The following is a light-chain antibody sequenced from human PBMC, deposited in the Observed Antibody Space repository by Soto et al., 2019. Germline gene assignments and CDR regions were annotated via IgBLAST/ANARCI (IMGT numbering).Light chain of an antibody. CDR3: QTWGTGSAIVV. V-gene: IGLV4-69*01. Sequence: QLVLTQSPSASASLGASVKLTCTLSSGHSNYAIAWHQQQPEKGPRYLMKVNSGGIHIKGDGIPDRFSGSSSGAERYLFISSLQSEDEADYYCQTWGTGSAIVVFGGGTQLTVL. CDR2: VNSGGIH. J-gene: IGLJ7*01. CDR1: SGHSNYA.